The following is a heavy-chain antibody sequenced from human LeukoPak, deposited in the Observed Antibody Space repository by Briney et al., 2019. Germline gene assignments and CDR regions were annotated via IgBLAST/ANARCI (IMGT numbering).Heavy chain of an antibody. D-gene: IGHD2-21*02. CDR1: GDNFASHR. J-gene: IGHJ4*02. Sequence: GESLKISCKGSGDNFASHRVGWVRQLSGKGLEWMGFIYPGDSDTRYSPSFQGQVTISADKSISTAYLQWSSLKASDTAMYYCASSGDWSSLADYWGQGTLVTVSS. CDR2: IYPGDSDT. V-gene: IGHV5-51*01. CDR3: ASSGDWSSLADY.